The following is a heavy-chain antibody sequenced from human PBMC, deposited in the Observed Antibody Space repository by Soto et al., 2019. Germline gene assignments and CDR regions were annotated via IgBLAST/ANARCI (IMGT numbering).Heavy chain of an antibody. Sequence: EVKVVESGGGLVQPGGSLRLSCAASGFTFSDNWMHWVRQPPGKGPVWVSRISGDASSTSYADSVKGRFTISRDSAKNTVYLQMDSLRLEDTAVYYCTRGGTRTTYWGLFDSWGQGTLVTVSS. CDR3: TRGGTRTTYWGLFDS. J-gene: IGHJ4*02. CDR2: ISGDASST. V-gene: IGHV3-74*01. CDR1: GFTFSDNW. D-gene: IGHD7-27*01.